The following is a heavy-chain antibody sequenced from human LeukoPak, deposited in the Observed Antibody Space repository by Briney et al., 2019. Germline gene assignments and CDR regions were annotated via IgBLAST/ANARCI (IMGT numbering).Heavy chain of an antibody. CDR1: GGSISSSSYY. D-gene: IGHD6-19*01. V-gene: IGHV4-61*01. CDR3: ARVSRSGWLQFDY. CDR2: IYYSGST. J-gene: IGHJ4*02. Sequence: SETLSLTCTVSGGSISSSSYYWSWIRQPPGKGLEWIGYIYYSGSTNYNPSLKSRVTISVDTSKNQFSLKLSSVTAADTAVYYCARVSRSGWLQFDYWGQGTLVTVSS.